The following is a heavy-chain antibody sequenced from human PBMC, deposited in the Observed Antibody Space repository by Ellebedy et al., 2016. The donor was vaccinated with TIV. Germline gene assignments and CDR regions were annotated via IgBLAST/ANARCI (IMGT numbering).Heavy chain of an antibody. CDR1: GGSISSSSYY. J-gene: IGHJ6*02. CDR3: ARHGFGESILVWYYYGMDV. CDR2: IYYSGST. D-gene: IGHD3-10*01. V-gene: IGHV4-39*01. Sequence: MPSETLSLTCTVSGGSISSSSYYWGWIRQPPGKGLEWIGSIYYSGSTYYNPSLKSRVTISVDTSKNQFSLKLSSVTAADTAVYYCARHGFGESILVWYYYGMDVWGQGTTVTVSS.